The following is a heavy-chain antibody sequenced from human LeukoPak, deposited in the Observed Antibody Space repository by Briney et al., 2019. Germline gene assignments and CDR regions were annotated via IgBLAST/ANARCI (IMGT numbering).Heavy chain of an antibody. CDR2: IFYSVTT. CDR1: GGSISDYY. CDR3: ANLSRGWPGGVFDI. J-gene: IGHJ3*02. Sequence: PSETLSLTCTVSGGSISDYYWSWIRQPPGRGLEWIGYIFYSVTTNYNPSLKSRVTISVDTSKNQFSLRLSSVTAADTAVYYCANLSRGWPGGVFDIWGQGTMVTVSS. V-gene: IGHV4-59*08. D-gene: IGHD6-19*01.